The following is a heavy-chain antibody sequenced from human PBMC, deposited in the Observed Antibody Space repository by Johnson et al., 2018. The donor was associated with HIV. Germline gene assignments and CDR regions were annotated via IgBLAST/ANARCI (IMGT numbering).Heavy chain of an antibody. CDR2: IKSKTDGGTT. D-gene: IGHD3-22*01. J-gene: IGHJ3*02. V-gene: IGHV3-15*01. Sequence: VQLVESGGGLVKPGGSLRLSCAASGFTFSNAWMSWVRQAPGKGLEWVGRIKSKTDGGTTDYAAPVKGRFTISRDDSKNTLYLQMNSLKTEDTAVYYCTTDRYWDYYDSSGYYHDAFDIWGQGTMVTVSS. CDR3: TTDRYWDYYDSSGYYHDAFDI. CDR1: GFTFSNAW.